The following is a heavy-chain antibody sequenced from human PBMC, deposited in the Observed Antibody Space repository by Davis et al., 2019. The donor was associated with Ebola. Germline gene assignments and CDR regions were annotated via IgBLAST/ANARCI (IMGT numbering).Heavy chain of an antibody. CDR2: INPSGGST. Sequence: AASVKVSCKASGYTFTSYYMHWVRQAPGQGLEWMGIINPSGGSTSYAQKFQGRVTMTRDTSTSTAYMELSSLRSEDTAVYYCARDVYSSSWSRYYGMDVWGQGTTVTVSS. D-gene: IGHD6-13*01. CDR1: GYTFTSYY. J-gene: IGHJ6*02. V-gene: IGHV1-46*01. CDR3: ARDVYSSSWSRYYGMDV.